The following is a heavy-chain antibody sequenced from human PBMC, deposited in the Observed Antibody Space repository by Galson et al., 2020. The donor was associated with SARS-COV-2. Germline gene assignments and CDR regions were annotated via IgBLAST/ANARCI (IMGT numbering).Heavy chain of an antibody. D-gene: IGHD3-10*01. J-gene: IGHJ4*02. CDR1: GGSINSYY. V-gene: IGHV4-59*08. CDR3: ARQGFRGLITFYFDY. CDR2: ISFSGNT. Sequence: ASETLSLTCTVSGGSINSYYWSWIRQPPGKGLEWIGYISFSGNTNYNPSLKSRVTISVDTSKNHFSLKLSSVTAADTDLYYCARQGFRGLITFYFDYWGQGTLVTVSS.